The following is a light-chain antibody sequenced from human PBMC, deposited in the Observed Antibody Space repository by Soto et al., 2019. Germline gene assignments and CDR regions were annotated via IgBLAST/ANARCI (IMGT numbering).Light chain of an antibody. J-gene: IGKJ4*01. CDR1: QSVSSY. Sequence: EIVLTQSPTTLSLSPGERATLSCRASQSVSSYFAWYQQKPGQAPRLLIYDASTRAAGSPARFSGSGSGTDFTLTISSLEPEDFAVYYCQQRSAWPLTFGGGTKVEIK. CDR2: DAS. CDR3: QQRSAWPLT. V-gene: IGKV3-11*01.